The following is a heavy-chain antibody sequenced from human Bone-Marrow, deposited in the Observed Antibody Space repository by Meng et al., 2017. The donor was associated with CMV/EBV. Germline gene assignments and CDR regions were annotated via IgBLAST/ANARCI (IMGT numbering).Heavy chain of an antibody. CDR2: INPNSGGT. J-gene: IGHJ4*02. Sequence: ASVKVSCKASGYTFTGYYMHWVRQAPGQGLEWMGWINPNSGGTNYAQKFQGRVTMTRDTSISTAYMELSRLRSDDTAVYYCARDLRRGPPYSSTPGRWGQGTLVTVSS. V-gene: IGHV1-2*02. CDR3: ARDLRRGPPYSSTPGR. CDR1: GYTFTGYY. D-gene: IGHD6-13*01.